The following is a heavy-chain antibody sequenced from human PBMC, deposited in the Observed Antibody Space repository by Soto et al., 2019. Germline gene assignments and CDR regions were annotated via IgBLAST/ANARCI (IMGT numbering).Heavy chain of an antibody. CDR2: ISAYNGNT. V-gene: IGHV1-18*01. CDR1: GYTFTSYG. Sequence: QVQLVQSGAEVKKPGASVKVSCKASGYTFTSYGISWVRKAPGQGLEWMGWISAYNGNTNYAQKLQGRVTMTTDTSTSTAYMELRSLRSDDTAVYYCARGLRFLEWLFPWPFDYWGQGTLVTVSS. CDR3: ARGLRFLEWLFPWPFDY. D-gene: IGHD3-3*01. J-gene: IGHJ4*02.